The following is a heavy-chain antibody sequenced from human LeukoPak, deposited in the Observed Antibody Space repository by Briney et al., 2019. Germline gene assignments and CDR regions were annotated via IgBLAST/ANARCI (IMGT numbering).Heavy chain of an antibody. Sequence: TGGSLRLSCAASGFTFSSYAMSWVRQAPGKGLEWVSGIRDTGGSTYYADSVKGRFTISRDNSKNTLYLQMNTLRAKDTAIYYCAKSAGTALYYNMDVWGQGTTVTVSS. CDR2: IRDTGGST. V-gene: IGHV3-23*01. CDR1: GFTFSSYA. D-gene: IGHD1-7*01. J-gene: IGHJ6*02. CDR3: AKSAGTALYYNMDV.